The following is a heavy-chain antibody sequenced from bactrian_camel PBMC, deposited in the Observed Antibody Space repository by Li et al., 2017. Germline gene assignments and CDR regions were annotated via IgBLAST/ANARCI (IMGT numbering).Heavy chain of an antibody. Sequence: HVQLVESGGGSVQAGGSLTLSCAASGNTYSTYYMGWFRQAPGKEPKGVALISDMRGSEYYADAVKGRFTISQDNARNTLYLQMNSLKTEDTAVYYCATDPVGTWDLGRYGYWGQGTQVTVS. D-gene: IGHD5*01. CDR2: ISDMRGSE. J-gene: IGHJ6*01. CDR3: ATDPVGTWDLGRYGY. CDR1: GNTYSTYY. V-gene: IGHV3-2*01.